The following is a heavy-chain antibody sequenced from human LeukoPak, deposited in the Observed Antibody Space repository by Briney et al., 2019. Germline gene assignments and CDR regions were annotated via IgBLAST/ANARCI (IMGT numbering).Heavy chain of an antibody. D-gene: IGHD2-2*01. V-gene: IGHV1-18*01. CDR1: GYTFTSYG. CDR2: ISAYNGNT. J-gene: IGHJ4*02. CDR3: ARDLVGGRGGYCSGTSCYPTEY. Sequence: ASVKVSCKASGYTFTSYGISWVRQAPGQGLEWMGWISAYNGNTNYAQKFQGRVIMTTDTSTSTAYMELRSLRSDDTAVYYCARDLVGGRGGYCSGTSCYPTEYWGQGTLVTVSS.